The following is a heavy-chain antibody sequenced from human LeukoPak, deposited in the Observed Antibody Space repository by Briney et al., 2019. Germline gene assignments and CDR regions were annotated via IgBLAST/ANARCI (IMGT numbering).Heavy chain of an antibody. CDR1: GGTFSSYA. D-gene: IGHD2-8*01. CDR2: IIPIFGTA. V-gene: IGHV1-69*13. CDR3: ARVVYYPSGLWAFDI. Sequence: SVKVSCKASGGTFSSYAISWVRQAPGQGLEWMGGIIPIFGTANYAQKFQGRVTITADESTSTAYMELSSLRSEDTAVYYCARVVYYPSGLWAFDIWGQGTMVTVSS. J-gene: IGHJ3*02.